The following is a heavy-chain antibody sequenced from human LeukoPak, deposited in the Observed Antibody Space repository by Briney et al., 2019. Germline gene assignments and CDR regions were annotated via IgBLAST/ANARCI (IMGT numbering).Heavy chain of an antibody. CDR3: ARRSSGTIFGVVIIPPDYYYGMDV. V-gene: IGHV1-69*13. J-gene: IGHJ6*02. CDR1: GGTFSSYA. D-gene: IGHD3-3*01. CDR2: IIPIFGTA. Sequence: GASVKVSCKASGGTFSSYAISWVRQAPGQGLEWMGGIIPIFGTANYAQKFQGRDTITADESTSTAYMELSSLRSEDTAVYYCARRSSGTIFGVVIIPPDYYYGMDVWGQGTTVTVSS.